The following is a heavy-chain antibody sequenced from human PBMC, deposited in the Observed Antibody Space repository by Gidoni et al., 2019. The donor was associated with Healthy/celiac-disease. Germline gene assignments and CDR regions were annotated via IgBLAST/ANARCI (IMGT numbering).Heavy chain of an antibody. CDR1: GLPFSSYW. D-gene: IGHD1-26*01. CDR3: ARGSGSYPYYFDY. Sequence: EVQLVESGGGLVQPGGSLRLSCAASGLPFSSYWMSWVRQAPGKGLEWVANIKQDGSEKYYVDSVKGRFTISRDNAKNSLYLQMNSLRAEDTAVYYCARGSGSYPYYFDYWGQGTLVTVSS. J-gene: IGHJ4*02. CDR2: IKQDGSEK. V-gene: IGHV3-7*04.